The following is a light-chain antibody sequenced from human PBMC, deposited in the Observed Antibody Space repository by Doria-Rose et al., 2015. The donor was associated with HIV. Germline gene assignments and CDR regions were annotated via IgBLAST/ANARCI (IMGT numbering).Light chain of an antibody. CDR2: EVS. CDR3: MQTILLPFT. CDR1: QRLVHSDGKTY. J-gene: IGKJ3*01. Sequence: TQSPLALSVTPGQPASISCRSSQRLVHSDGKTYMDWYLHKPGESPQYLIYEVSNRFSGVPDRFSGSGSGTDFTLKISRVEPEDFGVYYCMQTILLPFTFGPGTTVDIK. V-gene: IGKV2D-29*02.